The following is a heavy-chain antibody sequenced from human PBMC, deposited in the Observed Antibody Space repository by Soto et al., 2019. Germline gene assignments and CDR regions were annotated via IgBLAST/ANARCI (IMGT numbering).Heavy chain of an antibody. CDR2: ISWDGGSV. D-gene: IGHD1-26*01. Sequence: VGSLRLSCEASGFTFDDYIMHWVRQVPGKGLEWISLISWDGGSVDYADSVKGRFTVSRDNSKTSLYLDMNSLTTEDTAYYYCAKEGNGGSSLDSWGQGTLVTVSS. J-gene: IGHJ5*01. CDR1: GFTFDDYI. V-gene: IGHV3-43*01. CDR3: AKEGNGGSSLDS.